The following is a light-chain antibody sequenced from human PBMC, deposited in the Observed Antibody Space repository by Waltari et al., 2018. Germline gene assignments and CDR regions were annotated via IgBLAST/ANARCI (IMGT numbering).Light chain of an antibody. CDR3: QQHNSHPPT. V-gene: IGKV1-16*01. CDR1: QGISSY. CDR2: AAS. J-gene: IGKJ1*01. Sequence: DIQMTQSPSSLYASVGDTVAITCRASQGISSYLAWYQQKPGKAPKRLIYAASTLQSGVPSRFSGSGSGTDFTLTISSLQPEDFATYYCQQHNSHPPTFGQGTKVEIK.